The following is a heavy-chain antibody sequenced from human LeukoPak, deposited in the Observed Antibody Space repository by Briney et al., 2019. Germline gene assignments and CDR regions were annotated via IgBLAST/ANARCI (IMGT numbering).Heavy chain of an antibody. J-gene: IGHJ4*02. D-gene: IGHD3-10*01. CDR2: ISGSGGST. CDR3: AKHGFGVFEGY. CDR1: GFTFSSYA. Sequence: GGSLRLSCAASGFTFSSYAMSWVRQAPGKGLEWVSAISGSGGSTYYADSVKGRFTISRDNAKNSLYLQMNSLRAEDTAVYYCAKHGFGVFEGYWGQGTLVTVSS. V-gene: IGHV3-23*01.